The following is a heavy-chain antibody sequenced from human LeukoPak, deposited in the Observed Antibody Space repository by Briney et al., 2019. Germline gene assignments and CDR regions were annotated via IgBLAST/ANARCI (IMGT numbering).Heavy chain of an antibody. CDR1: GYTFTGYY. J-gene: IGHJ4*02. V-gene: IGHV1-46*01. D-gene: IGHD2-8*01. CDR2: ISPSGGST. CDR3: ARAIVLGGFDY. Sequence: EASVKVSCKASGYTFTGYYMHWVRQAPGQGLEWMGIISPSGGSTSYAQKFQGRVTMTRDMSTSTVYMELSSLRSEDTAVYYCARAIVLGGFDYWGQGTLVTVSS.